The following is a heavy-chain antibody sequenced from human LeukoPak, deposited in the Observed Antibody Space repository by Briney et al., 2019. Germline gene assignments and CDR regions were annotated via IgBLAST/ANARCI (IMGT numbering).Heavy chain of an antibody. CDR1: GGTFSSYA. D-gene: IGHD6-13*01. CDR3: ARSKDEKQQLALNNWFDP. CDR2: IIPILGIA. Sequence: GASVTVSCKASGGTFSSYAISWVRQAPGQGLEWMGRIIPILGIANYAQKFQGRVTITADKSTSTAYMELSSLRSEDTAVYYCARSKDEKQQLALNNWFDPWGQGTLVTVSS. V-gene: IGHV1-69*04. J-gene: IGHJ5*02.